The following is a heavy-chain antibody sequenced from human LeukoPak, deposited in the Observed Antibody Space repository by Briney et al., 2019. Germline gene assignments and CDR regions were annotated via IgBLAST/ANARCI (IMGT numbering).Heavy chain of an antibody. D-gene: IGHD4-17*01. CDR2: ISYDGSNK. J-gene: IGHJ4*02. Sequence: GESLKISCAASGFTFSSYAMHWVRQAPGKGLEWVAVISYDGSNKYYADSVKGRFTISRDNSKNTLYLQMNSLRAEDTAVYYCARRYGEIDYWGQGTLVTVSS. CDR3: ARRYGEIDY. V-gene: IGHV3-30*04. CDR1: GFTFSSYA.